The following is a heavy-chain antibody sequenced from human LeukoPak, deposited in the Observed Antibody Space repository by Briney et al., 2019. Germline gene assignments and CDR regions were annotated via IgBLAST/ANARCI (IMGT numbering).Heavy chain of an antibody. V-gene: IGHV3-66*01. CDR3: ARGLAGED. CDR2: IYIGGST. J-gene: IGHJ4*02. D-gene: IGHD6-19*01. Sequence: PGGSLRLSCAASGFNFSNNYMSWVRQAPGKGLEWVSVIYIGGSTYYADSVKGRFTISRDNSKNTLYLQMNSLRGEDMAVYYCARGLAGEDWGQGTLVTVSS. CDR1: GFNFSNNY.